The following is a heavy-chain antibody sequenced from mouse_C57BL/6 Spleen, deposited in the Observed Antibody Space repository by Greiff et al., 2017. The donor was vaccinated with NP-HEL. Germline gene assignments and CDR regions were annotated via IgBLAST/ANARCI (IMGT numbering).Heavy chain of an antibody. V-gene: IGHV5-9-1*02. J-gene: IGHJ4*01. CDR1: GFTFSSYA. Sequence: DVQLVESGEGLVKPGGSLKLSCAASGFTFSSYAMSWVRQTPEKRLEWVAYISSGGDYIYYADTVKGRFTISRDNAGNTLYLQMSSLKSEDTAMYYCTRDGRIRRNAMDYWGQGTSVTVSS. CDR2: ISSGGDYI. D-gene: IGHD2-12*01. CDR3: TRDGRIRRNAMDY.